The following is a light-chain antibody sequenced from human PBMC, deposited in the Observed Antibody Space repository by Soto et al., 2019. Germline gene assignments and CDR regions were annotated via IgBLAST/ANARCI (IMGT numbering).Light chain of an antibody. Sequence: DIQMTQSPSSVSASVGDRVTITCLASQGIRNDLGWYQQKPGRAPKRLIYDASNLQSGVPSRFSGSGSGTDFTLTISSLQPDDFATYYCQHYNTYPWTFGQGTKVDI. J-gene: IGKJ1*01. CDR2: DAS. CDR1: QGIRND. CDR3: QHYNTYPWT. V-gene: IGKV1-17*01.